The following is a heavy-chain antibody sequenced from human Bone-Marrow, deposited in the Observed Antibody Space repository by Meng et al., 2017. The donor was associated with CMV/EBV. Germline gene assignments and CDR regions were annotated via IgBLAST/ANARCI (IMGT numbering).Heavy chain of an antibody. V-gene: IGHV1-69*10. CDR1: GGTFSSYA. J-gene: IGHJ6*02. Sequence: SVKVSCKASGGTFSSYAISWVRQAPGQGLEWMGGIIPILGIANYAQKFQGRVTITADKSTSTAYMELSSLRSEDMAVYYCATSSGYCSSTSCYSVVEYGMDVWGQGTTVTVSS. D-gene: IGHD2-2*01. CDR3: ATSSGYCSSTSCYSVVEYGMDV. CDR2: IIPILGIA.